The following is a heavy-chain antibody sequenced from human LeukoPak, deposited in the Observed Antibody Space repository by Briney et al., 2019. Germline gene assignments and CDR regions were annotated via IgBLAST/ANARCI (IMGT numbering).Heavy chain of an antibody. CDR3: AKADGSGSLDY. CDR2: VSGSGGET. Sequence: PGGSLRLSCAASGFTFSSYDLTWVRQAPGKGLEWVSGVSGSGGETVYADSVKGRFTISGDNSKNTLYLQMNRLRAEDTAVYYCAKADGSGSLDYWGQGTLVTVSS. J-gene: IGHJ4*02. D-gene: IGHD3-10*01. CDR1: GFTFSSYD. V-gene: IGHV3-23*01.